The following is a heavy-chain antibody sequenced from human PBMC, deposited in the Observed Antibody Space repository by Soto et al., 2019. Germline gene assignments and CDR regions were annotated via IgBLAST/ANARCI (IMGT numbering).Heavy chain of an antibody. J-gene: IGHJ4*02. CDR2: INHFGSP. Sequence: QVQLHQWGAGLLKPSETLFLTCGVYNGSFMGYYWSWVRQPPGEVLQWIGEINHFGSPNYNPSLKSRVAISTDPSKHQFSLSLRTLTAADPTVYYCASLNEGQFLDKVDSWGQGILVTVPS. CDR1: NGSFMGYY. CDR3: ASLNEGQFLDKVDS. D-gene: IGHD3-3*01. V-gene: IGHV4-34*01.